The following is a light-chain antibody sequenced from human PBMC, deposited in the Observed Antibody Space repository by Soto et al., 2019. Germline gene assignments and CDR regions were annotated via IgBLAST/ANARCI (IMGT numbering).Light chain of an antibody. V-gene: IGKV1D-13*01. CDR3: QQFNNYLIT. Sequence: AIQLTHSASSLSASVGDRVTITCLASQGISSALAWYQQKPGKAPKLLIYDASSLESGVPSRFSGSGSGTDFTLTISSLQPEDFATYYCQQFNNYLITFGQGTRLEIX. CDR2: DAS. J-gene: IGKJ5*01. CDR1: QGISSA.